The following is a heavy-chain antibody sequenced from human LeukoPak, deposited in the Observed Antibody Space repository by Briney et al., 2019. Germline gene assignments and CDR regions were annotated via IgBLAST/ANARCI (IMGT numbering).Heavy chain of an antibody. CDR3: AKNFFGSGSYVLVFDP. Sequence: SLTVSCKASGYTFTGYYMHWVRQAPGQGLEWLGWINPNSGGTNYAQKFQDRVTMTRDTSISTAYMELSSLTSDDSAVYYCAKNFFGSGSYVLVFDPWGQGTLVTVSS. D-gene: IGHD3-10*01. CDR1: GYTFTGYY. V-gene: IGHV1-2*02. CDR2: INPNSGGT. J-gene: IGHJ5*02.